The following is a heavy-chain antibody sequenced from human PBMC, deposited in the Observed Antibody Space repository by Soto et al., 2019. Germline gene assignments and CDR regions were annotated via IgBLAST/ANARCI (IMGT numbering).Heavy chain of an antibody. CDR1: GYTFTSYG. J-gene: IGHJ6*03. V-gene: IGHV1-18*01. CDR3: ARTKLERLYYYYYMDV. CDR2: ISAYNGNT. Sequence: ASVKVSCKASGYTFTSYGISWVRQAPGQGLEWMGWISAYNGNTNYAQKLQGRVTMTTDTSTSTAYMELRSLRSDDTAVYYCARTKLERLYYYYYMDVWGKGTTVTVSS. D-gene: IGHD1-1*01.